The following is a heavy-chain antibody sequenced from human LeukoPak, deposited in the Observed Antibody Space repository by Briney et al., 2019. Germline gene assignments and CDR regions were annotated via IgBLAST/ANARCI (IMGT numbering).Heavy chain of an antibody. J-gene: IGHJ4*02. Sequence: GGSLRLSCAASGLNFRKSWMTWVRQALGRGLEGGANIKDDGSEKFYVDSVKGRFTISRDDAKSSLYLQMNSLRAEDTAVYYCTNWGDTWGLDFWGQGVLVSVSS. CDR1: GLNFRKSW. D-gene: IGHD7-27*01. CDR3: TNWGDTWGLDF. CDR2: IKDDGSEK. V-gene: IGHV3-7*01.